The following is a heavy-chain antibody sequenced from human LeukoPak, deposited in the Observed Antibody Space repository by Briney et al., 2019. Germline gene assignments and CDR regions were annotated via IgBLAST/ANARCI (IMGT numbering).Heavy chain of an antibody. J-gene: IGHJ4*02. CDR3: AKDPGIADYYFDY. CDR2: IYSGGST. Sequence: GGSLRLSCAASGFTVSSNYMSWVRQAPGKGLEWVSVIYSGGSTYYADSVKGRFTISRDNSKNTLYLQMNSLRAEDTAVYYCAKDPGIADYYFDYWGQGTLVTVSS. D-gene: IGHD6-13*01. V-gene: IGHV3-66*01. CDR1: GFTVSSNY.